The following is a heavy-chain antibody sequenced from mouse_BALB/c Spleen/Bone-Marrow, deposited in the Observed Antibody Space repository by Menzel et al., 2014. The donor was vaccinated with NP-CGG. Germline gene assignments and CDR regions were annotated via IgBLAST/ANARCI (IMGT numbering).Heavy chain of an antibody. V-gene: IGHV1S81*02. CDR3: ARAGGYDGFAY. Sequence: VQGVESGAELVKPGASVKLSCKASGYTFTSYWMHWVKQRPGQGLEWIGEINPSNGRADYNEKFRSKATLTVDRSSSTAYMQLSSLTSEDSAVYCCARAGGYDGFAYWGQGTLVTVSA. J-gene: IGHJ3*01. D-gene: IGHD2-2*01. CDR2: INPSNGRA. CDR1: GYTFTSYW.